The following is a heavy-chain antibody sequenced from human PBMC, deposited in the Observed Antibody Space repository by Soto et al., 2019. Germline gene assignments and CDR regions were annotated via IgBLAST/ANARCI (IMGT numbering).Heavy chain of an antibody. CDR1: GFTFTNYG. CDR2: ISRDSDYI. J-gene: IGHJ5*02. Sequence: VQLVESGGGLVKPGGSLRLSCTASGFTFTNYGMTWVRQAPGKGLEWVSSISRDSDYIYYADSVNGRFTISRDKAKNSLYLQMNSLGAEDTAVYFCVPSRITLIRGRIINHPYYWFDHGGQGTLVTVSS. D-gene: IGHD3-10*01. CDR3: VPSRITLIRGRIINHPYYWFDH. V-gene: IGHV3-21*01.